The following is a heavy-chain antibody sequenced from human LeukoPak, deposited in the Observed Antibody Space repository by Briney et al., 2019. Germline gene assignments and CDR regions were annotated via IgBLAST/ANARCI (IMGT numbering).Heavy chain of an antibody. D-gene: IGHD6-13*01. Sequence: SETLSLTCAVSGGSVSSSNWWSWVRQPPGKGLEWIGEIYHSGSTNYNPSLKSRVTISVDKSKNQFSLKLSSVTAADTAVYYCARQQQLVPYFDYWGQGTLVTVSS. CDR1: GGSVSSSNW. J-gene: IGHJ4*02. CDR3: ARQQQLVPYFDY. V-gene: IGHV4-4*02. CDR2: IYHSGST.